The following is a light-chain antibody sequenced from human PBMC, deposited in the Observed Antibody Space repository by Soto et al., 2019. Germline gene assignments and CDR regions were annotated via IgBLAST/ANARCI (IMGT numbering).Light chain of an antibody. CDR1: SSNIGAGYD. Sequence: QSVLTQPPSVSGAPGQRVTISCTGISSNIGAGYDVHWYQQLPGTAPKLLIYGNSNRPSGVPDRFSGSKSGTSASLAITGLQAEDEADYYCQSYDSSPVFGGGTKLTVL. CDR3: QSYDSSPV. CDR2: GNS. V-gene: IGLV1-40*01. J-gene: IGLJ2*01.